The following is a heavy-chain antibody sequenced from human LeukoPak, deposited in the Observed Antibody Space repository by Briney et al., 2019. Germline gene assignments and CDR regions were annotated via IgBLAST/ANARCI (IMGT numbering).Heavy chain of an antibody. J-gene: IGHJ4*02. CDR1: GGSISSYY. CDR2: IYTSGST. V-gene: IGHV4-4*07. CDR3: ARDLGYCSSTSWYLFDY. D-gene: IGHD2-2*01. Sequence: PSETLSLTCTVSGGSISSYYWCWIRQPAGKGLEWIGRIYTSGSTNYNPSLKSRVTMSVDTSKNQFSLKLSSVTAADTAVYYCARDLGYCSSTSWYLFDYWGQGTLVTVSS.